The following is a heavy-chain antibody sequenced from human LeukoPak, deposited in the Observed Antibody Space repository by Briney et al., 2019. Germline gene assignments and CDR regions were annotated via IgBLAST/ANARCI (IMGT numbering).Heavy chain of an antibody. D-gene: IGHD3-3*01. CDR1: GGTFSSYA. CDR2: IIPIFGTA. V-gene: IGHV1-69*01. Sequence: SVKVSCKASGGTFSSYAISWVRQAPGQGLEWMGGIIPIFGTANYAQKFQGRVTITADESTSTAYMELSSLRSEDTAVYYCASSIFGVVRPDDYWAREPWSPSPQ. J-gene: IGHJ4*02. CDR3: ASSIFGVVRPDDY.